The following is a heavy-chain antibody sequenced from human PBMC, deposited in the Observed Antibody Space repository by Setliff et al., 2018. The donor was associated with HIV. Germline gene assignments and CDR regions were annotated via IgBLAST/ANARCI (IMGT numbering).Heavy chain of an antibody. V-gene: IGHV3-9*01. CDR3: ASPSPYCTTASCPEYFLH. D-gene: IGHD2-2*01. J-gene: IGHJ1*01. Sequence: GGSLRLSCAASGFIFDDFAMNWVRQAQGKGLEWVSGMSWSSGSIGYADSVKGRFTISRDNAKNSLYLQMHSLGADDTAIYYCASPSPYCTTASCPEYFLHWGQGTLVTVSS. CDR1: GFIFDDFA. CDR2: MSWSSGSI.